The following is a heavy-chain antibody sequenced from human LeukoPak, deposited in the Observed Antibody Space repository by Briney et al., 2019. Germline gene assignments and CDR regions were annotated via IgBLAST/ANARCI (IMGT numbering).Heavy chain of an antibody. Sequence: GGSLRLSCAASGFTFSSYAMSWVRQAPGKGLEWVAAISGSGGSTYYADSVKGRFTISRDNSKNTLYLQMNSLRAEDTAVYYCAKDLGAIFGVVNTYYFDYWGQGTLVTVSS. J-gene: IGHJ4*02. CDR3: AKDLGAIFGVVNTYYFDY. CDR1: GFTFSSYA. CDR2: ISGSGGST. V-gene: IGHV3-23*01. D-gene: IGHD3-3*01.